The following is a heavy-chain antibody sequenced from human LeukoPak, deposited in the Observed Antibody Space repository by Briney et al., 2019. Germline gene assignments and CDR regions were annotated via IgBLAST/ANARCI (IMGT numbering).Heavy chain of an antibody. J-gene: IGHJ4*02. CDR3: AKPGGSQGCCSGGSCYSDNYFDY. D-gene: IGHD2-15*01. V-gene: IGHV3-23*01. CDR1: GFTFSSYS. CDR2: ISGSGGST. Sequence: GGSLRLSCAASGFTFSSYSMSWVRQAPGKGLEWVSAISGSGGSTYYADSVRGRFTISRDNSKNTLYLQMNSLRAEDTAVYYCAKPGGSQGCCSGGSCYSDNYFDYWGRGTLVTVSS.